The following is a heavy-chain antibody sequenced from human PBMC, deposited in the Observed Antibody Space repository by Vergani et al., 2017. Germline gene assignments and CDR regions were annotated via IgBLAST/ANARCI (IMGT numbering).Heavy chain of an antibody. CDR3: ARRTTMVRGVLEIARYYFAY. V-gene: IGHV4-39*01. CDR1: GGSISSSSYY. CDR2: IFYSGST. J-gene: IGHJ4*02. D-gene: IGHD3-10*01. Sequence: QLQLQESGPGLVKPSETLSLTCTVSGGSISSSSYYWGWIRQRPGKGLEWIGSIFYSGSTYYNPSLKSRVTISVDTSKNQLSLNLSSGTAADTAVYYCARRTTMVRGVLEIARYYFAYWGQGTLVTVSS.